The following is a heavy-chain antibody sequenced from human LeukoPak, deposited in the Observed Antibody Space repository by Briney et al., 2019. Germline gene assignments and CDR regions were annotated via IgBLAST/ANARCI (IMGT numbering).Heavy chain of an antibody. J-gene: IGHJ4*02. D-gene: IGHD6-6*01. CDR3: ARDREYRSSSYPLDY. CDR1: GYTFTGYF. CDR2: VNPNSGGT. Sequence: ASVKVSCKASGYTFTGYFMHWVRQAPGQGLEWMGWVNPNSGGTNFAQKFQGRVTMTRDTSISTAYMELSRLRSDDTAVYFCARDREYRSSSYPLDYWGQGTLVTVSS. V-gene: IGHV1-2*02.